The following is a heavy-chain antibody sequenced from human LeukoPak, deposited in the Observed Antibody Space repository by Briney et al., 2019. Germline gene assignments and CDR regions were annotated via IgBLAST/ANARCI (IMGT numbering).Heavy chain of an antibody. J-gene: IGHJ4*02. V-gene: IGHV1-69*05. D-gene: IGHD3-22*01. CDR2: IIPIFGTA. CDR3: ARDEVSQRGTMIVVAQGY. CDR1: GGTFSSYA. Sequence: ASVKVSCKASGGTFSSYAISWVRQAPGQGLEWMGRIIPIFGTANYAQKFQGRVTITTDESTSTDYMELSSLRSEDTAVYYCARDEVSQRGTMIVVAQGYWGQGPLVTVSS.